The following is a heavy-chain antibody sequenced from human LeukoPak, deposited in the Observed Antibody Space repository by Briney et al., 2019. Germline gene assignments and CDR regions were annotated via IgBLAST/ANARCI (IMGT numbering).Heavy chain of an antibody. CDR2: MNPKSGNT. D-gene: IGHD1-26*01. J-gene: IGHJ4*02. Sequence: GASVKVSCKTSGYTFINYDINWVRQATGQGLEWMGWMNPKSGNTGSAQRFQGRVTMTRVTSMSTAYMELSSLASEDTAVYYCARVWGAIDYWGQGTLVTVSS. CDR1: GYTFINYD. CDR3: ARVWGAIDY. V-gene: IGHV1-8*01.